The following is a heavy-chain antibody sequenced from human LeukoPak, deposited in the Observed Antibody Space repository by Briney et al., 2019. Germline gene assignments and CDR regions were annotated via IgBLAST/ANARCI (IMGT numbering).Heavy chain of an antibody. D-gene: IGHD3-10*01. V-gene: IGHV3-11*01. J-gene: IGHJ4*02. CDR2: ISPNDVNR. CDR1: GFNFSDYC. Sequence: GGSLRLPCVGSGFNFSDYCMSWIRQAPGKGLEWISYISPNDVNRYYVDAVKGRFTVSRDNAKNSLFLQMKSLRVEDTAVYYCAGSGSPGDYRGQGTLVTVSS. CDR3: AGSGSPGDY.